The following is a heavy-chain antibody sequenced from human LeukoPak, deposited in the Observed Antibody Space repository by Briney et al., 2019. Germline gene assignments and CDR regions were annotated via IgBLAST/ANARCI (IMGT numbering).Heavy chain of an antibody. CDR3: AKERHSSSSPYYFDY. CDR2: ISGSGSNT. Sequence: PGGPLRLSCAASGFTFSSYSMNWVRQAPGKGLEWVSSISGSGSNTYFADSVKGRFTISRDNSKNTLYLQMNSLRVEDTALYYCAKERHSSSSPYYFDYWGQGTLVTVSS. J-gene: IGHJ4*02. D-gene: IGHD6-6*01. CDR1: GFTFSSYS. V-gene: IGHV3-23*01.